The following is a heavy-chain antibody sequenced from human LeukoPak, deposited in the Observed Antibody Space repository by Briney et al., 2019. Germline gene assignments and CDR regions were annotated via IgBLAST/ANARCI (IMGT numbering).Heavy chain of an antibody. D-gene: IGHD6-19*01. CDR3: ARDVAVAGTNFDY. J-gene: IGHJ4*02. Sequence: GGSLRLSCAVSRFTLSSYATHWVRQAPGRGLEWVAIVSYRGADKSYVDSVKGRFTISLYLQMNSLRAEDTAVYYCARDVAVAGTNFDYWGQGTLVTVSS. CDR1: RFTLSSYA. CDR2: VSYRGADK. V-gene: IGHV3-30-3*01.